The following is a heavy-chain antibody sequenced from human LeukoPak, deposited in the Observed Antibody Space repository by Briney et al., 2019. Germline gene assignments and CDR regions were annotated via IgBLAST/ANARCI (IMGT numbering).Heavy chain of an antibody. D-gene: IGHD2-15*01. CDR3: AKVSRYCSGGSCYYHPFDY. CDR1: GFTFSSYA. J-gene: IGHJ4*02. CDR2: ISGSVGST. V-gene: IGHV3-23*01. Sequence: GGSLRLSCVASGFTFSSYAMSWVRQAPGKGLEWVSVISGSVGSTYYADSVKGRFTISRDNSKNTLYLQMNSLRAEDTAVYYCAKVSRYCSGGSCYYHPFDYWGQGTLVTVSS.